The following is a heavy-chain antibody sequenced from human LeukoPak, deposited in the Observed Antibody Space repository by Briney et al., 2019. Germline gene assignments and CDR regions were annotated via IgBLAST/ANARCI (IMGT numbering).Heavy chain of an antibody. CDR3: AGSIVVVTARSNWFDP. V-gene: IGHV4-34*01. J-gene: IGHJ5*02. CDR1: GGSFSGYY. CDR2: INHSGST. D-gene: IGHD2-21*02. Sequence: SETLSLTCAVYGGSFSGYYWSWIRQPPGKGLEWIGEINHSGSTNYNPSLKSRVTISVDTSKNQFSLKLSSVSAADTAVYYCAGSIVVVTARSNWFDPWGQGTLVAVSS.